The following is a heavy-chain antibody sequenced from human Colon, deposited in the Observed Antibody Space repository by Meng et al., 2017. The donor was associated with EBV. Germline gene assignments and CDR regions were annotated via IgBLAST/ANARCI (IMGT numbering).Heavy chain of an antibody. D-gene: IGHD3-10*01. V-gene: IGHV4-4*02. CDR3: LRGSGGSV. CDR1: GGALHNHYW. J-gene: IGHJ1*01. Sequence: ESGPVPVKSVANLVLPRSVCGGALHNHYWGAWVPPPPREGPGGVGEIPHRGSSAYNPSLKSRVSMSIDKSKNQFSLKLTSVTAADTAVYHCLRGSGGSVWGQGTLVTVSS. CDR2: IPHRGSS.